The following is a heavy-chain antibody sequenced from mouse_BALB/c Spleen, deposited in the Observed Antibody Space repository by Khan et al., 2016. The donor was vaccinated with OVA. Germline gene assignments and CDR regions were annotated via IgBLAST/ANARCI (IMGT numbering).Heavy chain of an antibody. Sequence: VQLQESGPGLVAPSQSLSITCTVSGFSLTDYGVNWVRQPPGKGLEWLGMIWGDGSTDYNSALKSRLSISKDNSKSQVFLKMNSRQTDDTASYYCARFGYYDAMDYWGQGTSVTVSS. CDR3: ARFGYYDAMDY. CDR1: GFSLTDYG. J-gene: IGHJ4*01. D-gene: IGHD2-2*01. V-gene: IGHV2-6-7*01. CDR2: IWGDGST.